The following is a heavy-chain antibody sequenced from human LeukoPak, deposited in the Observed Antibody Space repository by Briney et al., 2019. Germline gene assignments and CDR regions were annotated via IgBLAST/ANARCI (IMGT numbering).Heavy chain of an antibody. J-gene: IGHJ4*02. D-gene: IGHD7-27*01. CDR2: LSSHGSDK. Sequence: GGSLRLSCAASGFTFSSYAIHWVRQAPGKGLEWVTALSSHGSDKFYTDSVQGRFTISRDNSKSTLYLQMDSLRAEDTAVYYCARHWEFDYWGQGTLVTVSS. V-gene: IGHV3-30-3*01. CDR3: ARHWEFDY. CDR1: GFTFSSYA.